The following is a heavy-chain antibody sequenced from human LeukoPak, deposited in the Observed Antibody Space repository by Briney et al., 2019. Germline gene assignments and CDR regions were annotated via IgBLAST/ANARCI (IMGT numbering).Heavy chain of an antibody. D-gene: IGHD7-27*01. CDR3: VRDGAHWDLDY. J-gene: IGHJ4*02. CDR2: IQSDGRKE. CDR1: GFSFSTSG. Sequence: PGGSLRLSCAASGFSFSTSGMHWIRQAPGKGLEWVALIQSDGRKEYYADSVKGRFTISRDNSKNTVHLRMNSLRPEDTAMYYCVRDGAHWDLDYWGQGTLVTVSS. V-gene: IGHV3-30*19.